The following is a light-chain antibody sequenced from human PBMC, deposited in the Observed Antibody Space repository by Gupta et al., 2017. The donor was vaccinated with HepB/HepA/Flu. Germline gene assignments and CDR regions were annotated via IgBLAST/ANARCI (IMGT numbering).Light chain of an antibody. CDR2: ANT. Sequence: QSVLTQPPSVSGAPAQRVTISCTGSSPNIGAGFDVHWYQQLPGTAPKLLMYANTNRPSGVPDRFSGSKSGTSASLAITGLQAEDEADYYCQSYDSSLSGSVFGGGTKVTVL. CDR1: SPNIGAGFD. V-gene: IGLV1-40*01. CDR3: QSYDSSLSGSV. J-gene: IGLJ2*01.